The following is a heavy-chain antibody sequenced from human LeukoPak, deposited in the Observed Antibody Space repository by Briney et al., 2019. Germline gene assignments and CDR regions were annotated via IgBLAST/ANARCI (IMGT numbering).Heavy chain of an antibody. CDR2: ISYSGNT. D-gene: IGHD1-26*01. J-gene: IGHJ4*02. CDR3: ARRPLHYGSRSYYFDY. CDR1: GGSVTSNNHY. V-gene: IGHV4-30-4*01. Sequence: SETLSLTCSVSGGSVTSNNHYWTWIRQPPGKGLEWIGYISYSGNTYYNPSLKSRIIISVDTSKNQFSLKLSSVTAADTAVYYCARRPLHYGSRSYYFDYWGQGTLVTVSS.